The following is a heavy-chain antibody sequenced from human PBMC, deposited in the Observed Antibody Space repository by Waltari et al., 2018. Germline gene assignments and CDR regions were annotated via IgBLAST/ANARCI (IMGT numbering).Heavy chain of an antibody. CDR2: ISSSSITT. CDR3: ARDPGSEAGFDY. J-gene: IGHJ4*02. CDR1: GFTFSRYS. Sequence: EVQLVESGGGLVQPGGSLRLSCAASGFTFSRYSMNWVRQAPGKGLEWVPYISSSSITTSCADSVKGRFTISRNNAKNSLYLQTNSLRAEDTAVYYCARDPGSEAGFDYWGQGTLVIVSS. V-gene: IGHV3-48*04.